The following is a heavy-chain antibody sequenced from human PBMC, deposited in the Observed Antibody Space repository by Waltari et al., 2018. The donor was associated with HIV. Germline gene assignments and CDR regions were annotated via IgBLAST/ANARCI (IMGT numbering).Heavy chain of an antibody. CDR1: GYSISRGYY. CDR3: AREVGHYVQIPGI. CDR2: MYHTGST. Sequence: QVQLQESGPGLVKPSETLSLTCSVSGYSISRGYYWGWIRQPPGKGLEWIGNMYHTGSTYYNPSLQSRVTLSVDTSKNQLSLKLNSVTAADTAVYYCAREVGHYVQIPGIWGQGTLVTVSS. V-gene: IGHV4-38-2*02. J-gene: IGHJ4*02. D-gene: IGHD3-16*01.